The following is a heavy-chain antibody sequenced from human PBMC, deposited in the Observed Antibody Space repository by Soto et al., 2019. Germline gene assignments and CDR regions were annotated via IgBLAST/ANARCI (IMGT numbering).Heavy chain of an antibody. V-gene: IGHV3-30*18. CDR2: ISYDGSNK. J-gene: IGHJ3*02. CDR1: GFTFSSYG. Sequence: QVQLVESGGGVVQPGRSLRLSRAASGFTFSSYGMHWVRQAPGKGLEWVAVISYDGSNKYYADSVKGRFTISRDNSKNTLYLQMNSLRAEDTAVYYCAKAWFSGSIGDAFDIWGQGTMVTVSS. CDR3: AKAWFSGSIGDAFDI. D-gene: IGHD3-22*01.